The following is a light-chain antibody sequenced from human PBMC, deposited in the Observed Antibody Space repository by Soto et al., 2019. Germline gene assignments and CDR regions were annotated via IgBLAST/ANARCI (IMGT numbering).Light chain of an antibody. V-gene: IGLV2-14*01. CDR1: SSDVGGYNY. CDR2: EVR. J-gene: IGLJ3*02. Sequence: QSVLTQPASVSGSPGQSITISCTGTSSDVGGYNYVSWYQQHPGTAPKLIIYEVRNRPSGISSRFSGSRSGNTASLTISGLQPEDEGDYYCSAHTARSTLVFGGGTKVTVL. CDR3: SAHTARSTLV.